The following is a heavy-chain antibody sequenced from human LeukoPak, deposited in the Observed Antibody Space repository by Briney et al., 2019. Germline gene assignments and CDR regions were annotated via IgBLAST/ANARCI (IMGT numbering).Heavy chain of an antibody. J-gene: IGHJ4*02. CDR3: TRDQTPYY. CDR2: IASETYGGTA. CDR1: GFTFSSYS. Sequence: GGSLRLSCAASGFTFSSYSMTWVRQAPGRGLEWVGFIASETYGGTAEYAASVKGRFTISRDDSKSIAYLQMNSLKTEDTAVYYCTRDQTPYYWGQGTLVTVSS. V-gene: IGHV3-49*04.